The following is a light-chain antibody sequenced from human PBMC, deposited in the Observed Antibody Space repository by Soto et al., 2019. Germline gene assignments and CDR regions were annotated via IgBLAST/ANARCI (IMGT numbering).Light chain of an antibody. CDR2: DAS. V-gene: IGKV3-11*01. Sequence: ETVLTQSPATLSLSPGERATLSCRASRSVGRSLAWYQQKPGQAPRLLIYDASNSATVIPARFSGSGSGTDFTLTISSLEPEAFAIYYCQQRTNWHLTFGGGTTLEIK. CDR3: QQRTNWHLT. CDR1: RSVGRS. J-gene: IGKJ4*01.